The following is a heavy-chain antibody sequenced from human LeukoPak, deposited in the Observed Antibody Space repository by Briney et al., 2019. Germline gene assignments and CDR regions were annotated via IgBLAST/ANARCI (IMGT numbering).Heavy chain of an antibody. CDR1: GGTFSSYA. J-gene: IGHJ5*02. D-gene: IGHD6-19*01. V-gene: IGHV1-69*05. CDR3: SRETAVAVCWFDR. CDR2: IIPIFGTA. Sequence: GASVKVSCKASGGTFSSYAISWVRQAPGQGLEWMGRIIPIFGTANYAQKFQGRVTVTTDESTSTAYMELSRLRSEDTAVYYCSRETAVAVCWFDRWGQGTLVSVSS.